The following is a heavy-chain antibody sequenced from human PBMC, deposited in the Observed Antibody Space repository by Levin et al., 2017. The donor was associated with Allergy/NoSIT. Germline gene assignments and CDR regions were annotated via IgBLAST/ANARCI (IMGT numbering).Heavy chain of an antibody. CDR3: ARSVVTASPKGFYYGMDV. Sequence: SVKVSCKASGGTFSSYAISWVRQAPGQGLEWMGGIIPIFGTANYAQKFQGRVTITADKSTSTAYMELSSLRSEDTAVYYCARSVVTASPKGFYYGMDVWGQGTTVTVSS. CDR2: IIPIFGTA. V-gene: IGHV1-69*06. J-gene: IGHJ6*02. D-gene: IGHD2-21*02. CDR1: GGTFSSYA.